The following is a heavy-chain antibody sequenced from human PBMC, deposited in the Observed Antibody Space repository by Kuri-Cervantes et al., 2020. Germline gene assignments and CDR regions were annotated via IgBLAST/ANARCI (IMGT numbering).Heavy chain of an antibody. Sequence: GSLRLSCTVSGGSLISSSYYWGWIRQPPGKGLEWIGSIYYAGSISYNPSLKSRVAMSVDTSKNQFSLKLSSVTAADTAVYYCARLDYSESWFDYWGQGTLVTVSS. CDR2: IYYAGSI. J-gene: IGHJ4*02. D-gene: IGHD1-26*01. CDR3: ARLDYSESWFDY. CDR1: GGSLISSSYY. V-gene: IGHV4-39*01.